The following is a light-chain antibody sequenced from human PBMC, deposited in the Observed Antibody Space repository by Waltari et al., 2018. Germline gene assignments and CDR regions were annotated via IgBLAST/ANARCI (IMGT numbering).Light chain of an antibody. J-gene: IGKJ1*01. V-gene: IGKV1-6*01. CDR1: QGIRND. CDR2: AAS. Sequence: AIQMTQSPSSLSASVGDRVTITCRASQGIRNDLGWYQQKQGKAPKLLIYAASSLQSGVPSMFCGSGSGTDFTLTTSSLQPEDFATYYCLQDYNFPLTFGQGTKVEIK. CDR3: LQDYNFPLT.